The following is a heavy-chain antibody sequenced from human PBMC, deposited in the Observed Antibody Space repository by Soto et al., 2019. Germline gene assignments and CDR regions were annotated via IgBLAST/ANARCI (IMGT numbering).Heavy chain of an antibody. D-gene: IGHD3-10*01. CDR2: ISYDGSHK. J-gene: IGHJ5*02. CDR3: AKSARPRGDWFDP. V-gene: IGHV3-30*18. Sequence: GGSLRLSCAASGFTFSSHGLHWVRQAPGKGLEWVAVISYDGSHKYYADSVKGRFTISRDNSKNTLYLQMNSLRAEDTAVYYCAKSARPRGDWFDPWGQGTLVTVSS. CDR1: GFTFSSHG.